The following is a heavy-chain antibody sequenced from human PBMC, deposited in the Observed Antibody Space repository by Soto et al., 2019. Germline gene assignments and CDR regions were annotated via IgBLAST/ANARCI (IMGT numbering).Heavy chain of an antibody. CDR1: AFTFSSYS. D-gene: IGHD3-22*01. Sequence: EVQLVESGGGLVQPGGSLRLSCAASAFTFSSYSMNWVRQAPGKGLEWVSYISSSSSTIYYADSVKGRFTISRDNAKNSLYLQMNSLRDEDTAVYYCARGLYYYDSRGYWGYWGQGTLVTVSS. CDR2: ISSSSSTI. J-gene: IGHJ4*02. V-gene: IGHV3-48*02. CDR3: ARGLYYYDSRGYWGY.